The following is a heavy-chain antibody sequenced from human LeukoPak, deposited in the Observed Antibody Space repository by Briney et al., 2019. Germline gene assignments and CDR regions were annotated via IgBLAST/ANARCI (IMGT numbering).Heavy chain of an antibody. D-gene: IGHD1-26*01. CDR3: AKDDDSGSYSDC. CDR1: GFTFTSYA. Sequence: HPGGSLRLSRAASGFTFTSYAMTWVRLAPGKGLEWVSTISGGGSDTYYADSVRGRFTISRDNSKNTLYLQMNSLRAEDTAIYYCAKDDDSGSYSDCWGQGTLVPVSS. CDR2: ISGGGSDT. V-gene: IGHV3-23*01. J-gene: IGHJ4*02.